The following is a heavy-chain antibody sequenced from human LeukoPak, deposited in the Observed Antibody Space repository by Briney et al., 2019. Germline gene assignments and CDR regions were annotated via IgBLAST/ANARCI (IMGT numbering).Heavy chain of an antibody. V-gene: IGHV3-23*01. Sequence: GGSLRLSCAASGFTFSSYAMNWVRQAPGKGLEWVSAISGSGGSTYYADSVKGRFTISRDNSKNTLYLQMNGLRAEDTAVYYCAKGTAESSGWYEGYFDYWGQGTLVTVSS. CDR2: ISGSGGST. CDR3: AKGTAESSGWYEGYFDY. D-gene: IGHD6-13*01. CDR1: GFTFSSYA. J-gene: IGHJ4*02.